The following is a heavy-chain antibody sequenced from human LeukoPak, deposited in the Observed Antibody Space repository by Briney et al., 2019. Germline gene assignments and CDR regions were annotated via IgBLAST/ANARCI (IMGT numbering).Heavy chain of an antibody. D-gene: IGHD4-17*01. Sequence: GGSLRLSCAASGLTFSSYALSWVRQAPGKGLEWVAAISCSGGSNYYADFVNGRFTISSDNSKNTLYLQMNSLRAADTAVYYCASDTYGEYYINYWGQGNLVTVSS. J-gene: IGHJ4*02. CDR3: ASDTYGEYYINY. CDR2: ISCSGGSN. V-gene: IGHV3-23*01. CDR1: GLTFSSYA.